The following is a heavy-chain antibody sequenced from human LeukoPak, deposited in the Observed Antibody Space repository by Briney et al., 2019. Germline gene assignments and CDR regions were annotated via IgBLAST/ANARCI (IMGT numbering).Heavy chain of an antibody. CDR1: GFTVSANY. D-gene: IGHD2-21*01. CDR3: AKDLFH. J-gene: IGHJ4*02. Sequence: GGSLRLSCAASGFTVSANYMSWVRQPPGKGLEWVSVINSGGSTNYADSVKGRFTISRDNSKNTLYLQMSSLRAEDTAVYYCAKDLFHWGQGTLVTVSS. CDR2: INSGGST. V-gene: IGHV3-53*01.